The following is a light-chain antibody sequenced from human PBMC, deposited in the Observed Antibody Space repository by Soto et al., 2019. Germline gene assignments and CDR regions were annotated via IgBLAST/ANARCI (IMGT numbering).Light chain of an antibody. CDR3: QQNYSSPFT. Sequence: DIQMTQSPSSLSASVGDRVTIACRASQSTSSHLSWYQQKPGKPPTLLIYAASFLQSGVPSRFSGSGSKTGFTLTIRSLQPDDFATYYCQQNYSSPFTFGPGNKVDIK. CDR2: AAS. J-gene: IGKJ3*01. V-gene: IGKV1-39*01. CDR1: QSTSSH.